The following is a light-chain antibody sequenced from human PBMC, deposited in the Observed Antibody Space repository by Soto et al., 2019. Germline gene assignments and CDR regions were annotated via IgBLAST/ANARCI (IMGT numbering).Light chain of an antibody. Sequence: QSALTQPASVSGSPGQSITISCTGTSSDVGSYNLVSWYQQHPGKAPKLMIYEGSKRPSGVSNRFSGSKSGNTASLTISGLQAEDEADYYCCPYAGSNTYVFGTGTKLTVL. CDR3: CPYAGSNTYV. V-gene: IGLV2-23*01. CDR1: SSDVGSYNL. CDR2: EGS. J-gene: IGLJ1*01.